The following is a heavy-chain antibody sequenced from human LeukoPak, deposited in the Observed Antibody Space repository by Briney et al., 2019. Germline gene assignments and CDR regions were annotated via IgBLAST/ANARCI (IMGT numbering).Heavy chain of an antibody. J-gene: IGHJ4*02. Sequence: GGSLRPSCAASGFTLCSYAMSWGRQAPGEGLEWGSAISGSGGSPYHADSVKGRFTIPRENSKNTLYLQMNSLRAEDTAVYYCAKSYYDSSGYRPLWGQAAMVTDCS. D-gene: IGHD3-22*01. CDR3: AKSYYDSSGYRPL. V-gene: IGHV3-23*01. CDR1: GFTLCSYA. CDR2: ISGSGGSP.